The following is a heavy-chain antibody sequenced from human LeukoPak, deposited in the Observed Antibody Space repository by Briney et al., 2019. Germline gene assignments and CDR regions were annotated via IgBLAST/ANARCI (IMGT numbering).Heavy chain of an antibody. D-gene: IGHD6-19*01. CDR3: AGYSSGWFGAFHI. V-gene: IGHV3-11*04. J-gene: IGHJ3*02. CDR2: IISTGGTI. Sequence: PGGSLRLSRGASGFTFSDYYMSWIRQAPGKGLEWLSYIISTGGTIYYADSVKGRFTISRDNAKNSLYLQMNSLRAEDTAVYYCAGYSSGWFGAFHIWGQGTMVTVSS. CDR1: GFTFSDYY.